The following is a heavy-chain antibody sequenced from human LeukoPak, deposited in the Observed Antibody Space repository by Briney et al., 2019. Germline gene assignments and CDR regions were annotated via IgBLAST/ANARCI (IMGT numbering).Heavy chain of an antibody. V-gene: IGHV3-30*04. D-gene: IGHD6-19*01. CDR2: ISNDESKK. Sequence: GGSLRLSCAAFGFTFSESAMHWVRQAPGKGLEWLTVISNDESKKYYADSVKGRFTISRDNSKKTLYLQVDNLRVEDTAVYYCARDGGIGWVDFDYWGQGTLVTVSS. CDR1: GFTFSESA. J-gene: IGHJ4*02. CDR3: ARDGGIGWVDFDY.